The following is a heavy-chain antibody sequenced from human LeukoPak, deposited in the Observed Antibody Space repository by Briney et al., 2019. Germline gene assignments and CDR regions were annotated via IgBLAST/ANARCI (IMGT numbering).Heavy chain of an antibody. J-gene: IGHJ4*02. CDR3: ARGIYEYYYDSSGSGGYAY. CDR2: MNPKSGNT. V-gene: IGHV1-8*01. Sequence: ASVKVSCKASGYTFTSYDINWVRQATGQGLEWMGWMNPKSGNTGYAQKFQGRVTMTRSTSISTAYMELSSLRSEDTAVYYCARGIYEYYYDSSGSGGYAYWGQGTLVTVSS. CDR1: GYTFTSYD. D-gene: IGHD3-22*01.